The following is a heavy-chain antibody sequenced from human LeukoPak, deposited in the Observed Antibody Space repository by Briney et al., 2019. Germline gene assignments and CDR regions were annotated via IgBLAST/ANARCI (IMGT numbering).Heavy chain of an antibody. D-gene: IGHD3-22*01. CDR1: GGSISSYY. J-gene: IGHJ4*02. CDR3: AREGKDYYDSSGFDY. CDR2: IYYSGST. V-gene: IGHV4-59*01. Sequence: SETLSLTCTVSGGSISSYYWSWIRQPPGKELEWLGYIYYSGSTNYNPSLKGRVTISVDTSKNQFSLKLSSVTAADTAVYYCAREGKDYYDSSGFDYWGQGTLVTVSS.